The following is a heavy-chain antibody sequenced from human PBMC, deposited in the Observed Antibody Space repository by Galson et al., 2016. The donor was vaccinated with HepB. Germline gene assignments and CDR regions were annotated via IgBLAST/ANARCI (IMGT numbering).Heavy chain of an antibody. J-gene: IGHJ6*02. D-gene: IGHD2-2*01. CDR3: AKVQSSSSACYFYAMDV. CDR2: ISGGGDRT. CDR1: GFRFSDYA. Sequence: SCAASGFRFSDYAMSWVRQAPGRGLEWVSSISGGGDRTYYKYSVRGRCTISRDNSKNMLYLQMNSLRDEDTAVFYCAKVQSSSSACYFYAMDVWGQGTTVTVSS. V-gene: IGHV3-23*01.